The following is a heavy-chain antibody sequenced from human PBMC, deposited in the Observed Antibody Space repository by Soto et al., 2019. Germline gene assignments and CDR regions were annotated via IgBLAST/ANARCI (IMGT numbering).Heavy chain of an antibody. CDR1: GFTFDSYA. V-gene: IGHV3-23*01. CDR2: ISGSGGVT. J-gene: IGHJ6*02. CDR3: AKGYCSGTSCYRGYGMDV. Sequence: PGGSLRLFCAASGFTFDSYAMSWVRQAPGKGLEWVSAISGSGGVTYHADSVKGRFTISRDNPKNTLYFQMNSLGAEDTAVYYWAKGYCSGTSCYRGYGMDVWGQGTKVTVYS. D-gene: IGHD2-2*01.